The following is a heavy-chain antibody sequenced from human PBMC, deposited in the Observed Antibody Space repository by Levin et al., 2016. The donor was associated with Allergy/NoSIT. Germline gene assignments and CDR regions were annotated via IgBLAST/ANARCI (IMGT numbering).Heavy chain of an antibody. D-gene: IGHD3-10*01. CDR2: IYHNGNT. J-gene: IGHJ6*03. V-gene: IGHV4-31*02. Sequence: WIRQPPGKGLEWIGYIYHNGNTYYNPFLKSRVTISIDTSKNEFSLKLTSVTAADTAVYYCASAAMVRGYYYYMEVRGKGTTVTVSS. CDR3: ASAAMVRGYYYYMEV.